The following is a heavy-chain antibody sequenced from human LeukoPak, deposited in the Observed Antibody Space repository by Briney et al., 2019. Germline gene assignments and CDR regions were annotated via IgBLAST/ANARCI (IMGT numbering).Heavy chain of an antibody. CDR1: GFTFSSYS. J-gene: IGHJ4*02. CDR2: ISSSSSYI. D-gene: IGHD1-1*01. CDR3: ARDLLTWDDSYFDY. V-gene: IGHV3-21*01. Sequence: GESLTLSCAASGFTFSSYSMNWIRQPPGKGLEWVSSISSSSSYIYYADSVKGRFTISRDNAKNSLYLQMNSLRAEDTAVYYCARDLLTWDDSYFDYGGQGTLVTVSS.